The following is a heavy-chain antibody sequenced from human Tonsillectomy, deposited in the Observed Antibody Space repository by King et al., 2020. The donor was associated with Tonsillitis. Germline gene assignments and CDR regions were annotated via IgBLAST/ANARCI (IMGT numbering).Heavy chain of an antibody. D-gene: IGHD3-22*01. CDR1: GYTFTDYY. V-gene: IGHV1-2*04. Sequence: QLVQSGAEVKKPGASVKVSCKASGYTFTDYYIHWVRQAPGQGLEWMGWINPNSGGTNYAQKFQGWITMTRDTSMSTAYMELNRLRSDDTAVYYCARDVNPASGWPGYSSGHYYDYWGQGTLVTVSS. CDR2: INPNSGGT. J-gene: IGHJ4*02. CDR3: ARDVNPASGWPGYSSGHYYDY.